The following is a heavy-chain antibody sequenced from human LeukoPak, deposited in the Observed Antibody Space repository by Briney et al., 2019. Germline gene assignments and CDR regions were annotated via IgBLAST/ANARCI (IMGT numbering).Heavy chain of an antibody. CDR1: GGSFSGYY. CDR3: ARYGSGSYYSYGMDV. D-gene: IGHD3-10*01. V-gene: IGHV4-34*01. Sequence: SETLSLTCAVYGGSFSGYYWSWIRQPPGKGLEWIGEINHSGSTNYNPSLKSRVTISVDTSKNQFSLKLSSVTAADTAVYYCARYGSGSYYSYGMDVWGQGTTVTVSS. CDR2: INHSGST. J-gene: IGHJ6*02.